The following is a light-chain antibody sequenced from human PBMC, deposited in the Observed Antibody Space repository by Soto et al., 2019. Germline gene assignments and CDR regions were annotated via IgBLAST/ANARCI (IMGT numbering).Light chain of an antibody. J-gene: IGLJ3*02. CDR3: CSYAGSNNLV. CDR2: DVS. V-gene: IGLV2-11*01. CDR1: SSDVGGYKY. Sequence: QSALTQPRSVSGSPGQSVIISCTGTSSDVGGYKYVSWYQQHPGKAPKLVIYDVSERPSGVPDRFSGSKSGNTASLTISGLQAEDEADYHCCSYAGSNNLVFGGGTKVTVL.